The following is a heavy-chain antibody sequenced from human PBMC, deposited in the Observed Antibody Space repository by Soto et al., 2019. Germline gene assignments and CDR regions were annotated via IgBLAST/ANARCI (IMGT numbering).Heavy chain of an antibody. CDR2: IRSKANSYAT. CDR3: TQRTGPYYYGSGSKNDAFDI. V-gene: IGHV3-73*01. Sequence: GGSLRLSCASSVCTFSGSAMHWVRQASGKGLEWVGRIRSKANSYATAYAASVKGRFTISRDDSKNTAYLQMNSLKTEDTAVYYCTQRTGPYYYGSGSKNDAFDIWGQGTMVT. D-gene: IGHD3-10*01. J-gene: IGHJ3*02. CDR1: VCTFSGSA.